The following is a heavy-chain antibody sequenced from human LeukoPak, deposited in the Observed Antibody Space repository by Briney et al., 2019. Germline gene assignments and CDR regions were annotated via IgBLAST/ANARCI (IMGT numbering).Heavy chain of an antibody. CDR3: ARDYSYYYDSSAQYFDY. Sequence: PSETLSLTCTVSGGSISSDNYCWGWIRQPPGKGLEWIGNMFYSGSSYYNPSLKSRVAILMEASKNQFSLQLNSVTPEDTAVYCCARDYSYYYDSSAQYFDYWGQGTLVTVSS. V-gene: IGHV4-39*07. J-gene: IGHJ4*02. CDR2: MFYSGSS. CDR1: GGSISSDNYC. D-gene: IGHD3-22*01.